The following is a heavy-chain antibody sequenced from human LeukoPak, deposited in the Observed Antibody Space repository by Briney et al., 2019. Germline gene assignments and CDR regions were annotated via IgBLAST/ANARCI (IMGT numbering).Heavy chain of an antibody. CDR3: ARIGVQVGGIVVVPAATRRGWFDP. J-gene: IGHJ5*02. CDR2: IYYSGST. CDR1: GGSISSGGYY. V-gene: IGHV4-31*03. D-gene: IGHD2-2*01. Sequence: SQTLSLTCTVSGGSISSGGYYWSWIRQHPGKGLEWIGYIYYSGSTYYNPSLRSRVTISVETSKNQFSLKLSSVTAADTAVYYCARIGVQVGGIVVVPAATRRGWFDPWGQGTLVTVSS.